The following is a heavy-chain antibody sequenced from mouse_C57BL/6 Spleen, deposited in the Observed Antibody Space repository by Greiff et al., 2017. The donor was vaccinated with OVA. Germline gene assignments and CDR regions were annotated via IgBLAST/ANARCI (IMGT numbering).Heavy chain of an antibody. J-gene: IGHJ2*01. CDR2: IYPGDGDT. D-gene: IGHD2-5*01. CDR3: ARGGYSNYPDY. CDR1: GYAFSSSW. V-gene: IGHV1-82*01. Sequence: ESGPELVKPGASVKISCKASGYAFSSSWMNWVKQRPGKGLEWIGRIYPGDGDTNYNGKFKGKATLTADKSSSTAYMQLSSLTSEDSAVYFCARGGYSNYPDYWGQGTTLTVSS.